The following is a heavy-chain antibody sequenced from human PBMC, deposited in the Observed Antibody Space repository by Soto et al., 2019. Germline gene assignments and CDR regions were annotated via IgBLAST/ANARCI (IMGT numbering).Heavy chain of an antibody. J-gene: IGHJ5*02. V-gene: IGHV3-9*01. CDR1: EFSIDSYA. D-gene: IGHD3-3*01. CDR3: AKASNDFWSGYYKGWFDL. CDR2: IDWNSGSI. Sequence: GGSLRLSCVASEFSIDSYAMHWVRLAPGKGLEWVSGIDWNSGSIGYADSVKGRSTISRDNAKNSLYLQVNSLRSEDTALYYCAKASNDFWSGYYKGWFDLWGQGTQVTVSS.